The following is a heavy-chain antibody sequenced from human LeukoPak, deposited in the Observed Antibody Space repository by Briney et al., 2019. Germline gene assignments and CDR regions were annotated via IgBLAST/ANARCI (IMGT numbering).Heavy chain of an antibody. Sequence: GGSLRLSCAASGFTFSSYGMHWVRQAPGKGLEWVAFIRYDGSNKYYADSVKGRFTISRDNSKNTLYLQMNSLRAEDTAVYYCARDLYYGSGSYLDYWGQGTLVTVSS. J-gene: IGHJ4*02. CDR2: IRYDGSNK. D-gene: IGHD3-10*01. V-gene: IGHV3-30*02. CDR3: ARDLYYGSGSYLDY. CDR1: GFTFSSYG.